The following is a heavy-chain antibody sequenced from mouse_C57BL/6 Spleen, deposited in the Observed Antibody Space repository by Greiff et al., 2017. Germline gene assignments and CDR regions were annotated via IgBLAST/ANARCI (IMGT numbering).Heavy chain of an antibody. Sequence: QVQLQQSGAELMKPGASVKLSCKASGYTFTSYWMHWVKQRPGQGLEWIGNINPSNGGTNYNEKFKSKATLTVDKSSSTAYMQLSSLTSEDSAVYYCATYDYDVWLAYWGQGTLVTVSA. V-gene: IGHV1-53*01. CDR3: ATYDYDVWLAY. CDR2: INPSNGGT. J-gene: IGHJ3*01. D-gene: IGHD2-4*01. CDR1: GYTFTSYW.